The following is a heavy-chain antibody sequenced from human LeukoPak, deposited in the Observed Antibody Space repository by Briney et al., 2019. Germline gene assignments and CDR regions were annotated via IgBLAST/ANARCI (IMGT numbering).Heavy chain of an antibody. CDR2: INSDGSST. J-gene: IGHJ4*02. V-gene: IGHV3-74*01. D-gene: IGHD5-24*01. Sequence: GGSLRLSCAASGFTFSSYWMHWVRQAPGKGLVWVSRINSDGSSTTYADSVKGRFTISRDNAKNTLYLQMNSLRPEDTAVYYCAKDGPRRDGYNDHWGQGTLVTVSS. CDR3: AKDGPRRDGYNDH. CDR1: GFTFSSYW.